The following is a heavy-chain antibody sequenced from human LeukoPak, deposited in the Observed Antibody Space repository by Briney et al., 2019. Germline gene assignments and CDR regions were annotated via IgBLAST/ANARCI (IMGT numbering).Heavy chain of an antibody. CDR2: MNPNSGDT. V-gene: IGHV1-2*06. D-gene: IGHD3-16*01. CDR1: GYTLTELS. CDR3: VPRGDGGFDY. J-gene: IGHJ4*02. Sequence: ASVKVSCKVSGYTLTELSMHWVRQAPGQGLEWLGRMNPNSGDTNYPQNFQGRVTMTRDTSISTAYMELSSLRSDDTAVYYCVPRGDGGFDYWGQGTLVIVSS.